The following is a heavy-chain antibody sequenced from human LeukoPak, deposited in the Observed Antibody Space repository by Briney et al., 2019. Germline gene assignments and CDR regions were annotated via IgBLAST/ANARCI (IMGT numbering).Heavy chain of an antibody. V-gene: IGHV3-13*01. Sequence: TGGSLRLSCAASGFTLSSYDMHWVRQGTGKGLEWVATFGTAGDTYYAGSVKGRFTVSRENAENSFYLQMNSLRGGDTAVYYCARENVLAVAARDYYHGMDVWGQGTTVTVSS. CDR1: GFTLSSYD. CDR3: ARENVLAVAARDYYHGMDV. J-gene: IGHJ6*02. CDR2: FGTAGDT. D-gene: IGHD6-19*01.